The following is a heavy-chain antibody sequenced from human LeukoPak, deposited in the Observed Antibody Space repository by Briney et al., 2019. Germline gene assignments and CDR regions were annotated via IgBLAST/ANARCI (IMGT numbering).Heavy chain of an antibody. D-gene: IGHD3-10*01. J-gene: IGHJ6*03. CDR3: AREGFGESSGYMDV. CDR2: IIPIFGTA. V-gene: IGHV1-69*05. CDR1: GGTFSSYA. Sequence: SVNVSCKASGGTFSSYAISWVRQAPGQGLEWMGGIIPIFGTANYAQKFQGRVTITTDESTSTAYMELSSLRSEDTAVYYCAREGFGESSGYMDVWGKGTTVTVSS.